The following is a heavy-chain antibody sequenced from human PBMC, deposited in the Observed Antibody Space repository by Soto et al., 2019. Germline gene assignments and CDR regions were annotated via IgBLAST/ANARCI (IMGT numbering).Heavy chain of an antibody. Sequence: SETLSLTCAVYGGSFSGYYWSWIRQPPGKGLEWIGEINHSGSTNYNPSLKSRVTISVDTSKNQFSLKLSSVTAADTAVYYCARGEGERYYYYGMDVWGQGTTVTV. CDR3: ARGEGERYYYYGMDV. V-gene: IGHV4-34*01. D-gene: IGHD1-26*01. CDR1: GGSFSGYY. CDR2: INHSGST. J-gene: IGHJ6*02.